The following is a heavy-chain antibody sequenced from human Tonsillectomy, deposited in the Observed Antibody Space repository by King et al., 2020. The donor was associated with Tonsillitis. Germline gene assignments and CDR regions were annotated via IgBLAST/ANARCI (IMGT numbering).Heavy chain of an antibody. V-gene: IGHV3-48*01. J-gene: IGHJ6*02. Sequence: VQLVESGGGLVQPGGSLRLSCAASGFTFSSYSMNWVRQAPGKGLEWVSYISSSSSTIYYADSVKGRFTISRDNAKNSLYLQMNSLRAEDTAVYYCASLIVVVPAAMNNPGMDVWGQGTTVTVSS. D-gene: IGHD2-2*01. CDR3: ASLIVVVPAAMNNPGMDV. CDR2: ISSSSSTI. CDR1: GFTFSSYS.